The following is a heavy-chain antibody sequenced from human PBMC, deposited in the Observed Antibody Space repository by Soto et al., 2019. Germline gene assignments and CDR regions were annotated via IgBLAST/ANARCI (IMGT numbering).Heavy chain of an antibody. Sequence: GGSLRLSCAASGFTFSSYWMSWVRQAPGKGLEWVANIKQDGSEKYYVDSVKGRFTISRDNAKNSLYLQMNSLRAEDTAVYYCARDRRGDYGDYAFDYWGRGTLVTVSS. CDR3: ARDRRGDYGDYAFDY. J-gene: IGHJ4*02. D-gene: IGHD4-17*01. CDR1: GFTFSSYW. CDR2: IKQDGSEK. V-gene: IGHV3-7*01.